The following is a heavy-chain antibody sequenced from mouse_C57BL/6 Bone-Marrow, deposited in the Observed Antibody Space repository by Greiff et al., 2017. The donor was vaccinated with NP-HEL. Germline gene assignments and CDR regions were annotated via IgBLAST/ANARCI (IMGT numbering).Heavy chain of an antibody. V-gene: IGHV1-80*01. D-gene: IGHD1-1*01. J-gene: IGHJ4*01. CDR1: GYAFSSYW. CDR2: IYPGDGDT. Sequence: VQLQQSGAELVKPGASVKISCKASGYAFSSYWMNWVKQRPGKGLEWIGQIYPGDGDTNYNGKFKGKATLTADKSSSTAYMQLSSLTSEDSAVYFCARSGYYSGSSSYYAMDYWGQGTSVTVSS. CDR3: ARSGYYSGSSSYYAMDY.